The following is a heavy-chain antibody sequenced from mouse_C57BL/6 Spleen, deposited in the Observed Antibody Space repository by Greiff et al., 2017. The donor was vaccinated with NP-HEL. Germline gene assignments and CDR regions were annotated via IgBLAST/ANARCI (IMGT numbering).Heavy chain of an antibody. V-gene: IGHV1-43*01. CDR2: INPSTGGT. CDR1: GYSFTGYY. Sequence: EVQLQQSGPELVKPGASVKISCKASGYSFTGYYMHWVKQSSEKSLEWIGEINPSTGGTSYNQKFKGKATLTVDKSSSTAYMQLKSLTSEDSAVYYCARNYGYFDDWGQGTTLTVAS. D-gene: IGHD1-1*01. CDR3: ARNYGYFDD. J-gene: IGHJ2*01.